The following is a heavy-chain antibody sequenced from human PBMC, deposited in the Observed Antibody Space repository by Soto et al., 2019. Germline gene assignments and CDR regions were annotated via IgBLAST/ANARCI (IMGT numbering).Heavy chain of an antibody. CDR2: ISGSGGST. CDR1: GFTFSSYA. CDR3: AKGGALQPADYYYGMDV. J-gene: IGHJ6*02. D-gene: IGHD3-10*01. V-gene: IGHV3-23*01. Sequence: RLSCSASGFTFSSYAMSWVRQAPGKGLEWVSAISGSGGSTYYADSVKGRFTISRDNSKNTLYLQMNSLRAEDTAVYYCAKGGALQPADYYYGMDVWGQGTTVTVS.